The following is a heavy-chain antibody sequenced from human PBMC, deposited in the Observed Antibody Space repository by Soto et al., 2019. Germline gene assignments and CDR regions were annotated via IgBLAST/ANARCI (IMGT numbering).Heavy chain of an antibody. Sequence: GGSLRLSCAASGFPFSSYAMSWVRQAPGKGLEWVSAISGSGGSTYYADSVKGRFTISRDNSKNTLYLQMNSLRAVDMAEYDGGKAVSSSMSYFDYWGQGTLVTVSS. CDR1: GFPFSSYA. D-gene: IGHD2-15*01. J-gene: IGHJ4*02. V-gene: IGHV3-23*01. CDR3: GKAVSSSMSYFDY. CDR2: ISGSGGST.